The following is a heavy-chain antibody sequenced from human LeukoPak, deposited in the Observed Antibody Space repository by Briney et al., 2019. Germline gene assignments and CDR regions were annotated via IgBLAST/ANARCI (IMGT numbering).Heavy chain of an antibody. CDR1: GFTFSSYA. V-gene: IGHV3-21*01. CDR2: ISSSSSYI. D-gene: IGHD6-19*01. CDR3: ASLKQWLVPDPDY. J-gene: IGHJ4*02. Sequence: GGSLRLSCAASGFTFSSYAMSWVRQAPGKGLEWVLSISSSSSYIYYADSVKGRFTISRDNAKNSLYLQMNSLRAEDTAVYYCASLKQWLVPDPDYWGQGTLVTVSS.